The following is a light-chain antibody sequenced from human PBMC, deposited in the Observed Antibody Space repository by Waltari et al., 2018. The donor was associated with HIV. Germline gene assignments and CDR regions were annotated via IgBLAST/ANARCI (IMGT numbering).Light chain of an antibody. CDR1: QGVGSY. CDR2: GVS. CDR3: QQLKTYPLS. V-gene: IGKV1-9*01. J-gene: IGKJ4*01. Sequence: IQLTQSPSFLFASVGEKLTITCRATQGVGSYLAWYQQKPGKAPNRLIYGVSILQTGVPSRFSGSGSGTEFTLTITDLQPEDFATYYCQQLKTYPLSFGGGTKVEIK.